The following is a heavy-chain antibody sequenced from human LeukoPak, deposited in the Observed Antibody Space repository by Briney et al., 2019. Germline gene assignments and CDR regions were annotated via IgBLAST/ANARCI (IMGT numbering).Heavy chain of an antibody. CDR2: IYHSGNT. D-gene: IGHD2-15*01. J-gene: IGHJ4*02. V-gene: IGHV4-38-2*01. CDR1: GYSISTGYH. Sequence: SETLSLTCAVSGYSISTGYHWGWIRQSPGTGLEWIGSIYHSGNTYYNPSLKSRVTILVDTSMNQFSLKVTSVTAADTAVYYCARTRYCSGATCYSPELFDSWGQGTPVTVSS. CDR3: ARTRYCSGATCYSPELFDS.